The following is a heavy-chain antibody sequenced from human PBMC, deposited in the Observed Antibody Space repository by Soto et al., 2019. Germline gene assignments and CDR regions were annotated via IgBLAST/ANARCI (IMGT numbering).Heavy chain of an antibody. V-gene: IGHV1-18*01. CDR3: ARTDYDILTGYPTRAFDI. D-gene: IGHD3-9*01. CDR1: GYTFTSYG. J-gene: IGHJ3*02. Sequence: ASVKVSCKASGYTFTSYGISWVRQAPGQGLEWMGWISAYNGNTNYAQKLQGRVTMTTDTSTSTAYMELRSLRSDDTAVYYCARTDYDILTGYPTRAFDIWGQGTMVTVSS. CDR2: ISAYNGNT.